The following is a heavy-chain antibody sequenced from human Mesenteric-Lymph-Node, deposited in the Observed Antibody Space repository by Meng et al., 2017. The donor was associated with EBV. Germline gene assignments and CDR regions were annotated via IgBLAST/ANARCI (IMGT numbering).Heavy chain of an antibody. V-gene: IGHV3-15*01. Sequence: EVQVVGSGGGLAKPGGSLRLSCAASGFTLSREAWMNWVRQAPGMGLEWVGRIKITTDGATTDYAEPVKGRFTISRDDSENTLYLQMDSLETEDTAVYYCTATNFDYWGQGTLVTVSS. J-gene: IGHJ4*02. CDR2: IKITTDGATT. CDR1: GFTLSREAW. CDR3: TATNFDY.